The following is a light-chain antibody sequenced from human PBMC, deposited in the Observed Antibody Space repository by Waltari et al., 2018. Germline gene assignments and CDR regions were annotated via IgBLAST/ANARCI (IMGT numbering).Light chain of an antibody. V-gene: IGLV6-57*02. CDR1: SGHIASNY. CDR3: QSYDPSTVV. Sequence: NFMLTQPHSVSETPGKTVTISCTGTSGHIASNYVQWYQQRPGYAPTTVIYGDNERPSGVPDRFSGSIDSSSNSASLTISGLKTEDEADYYCQSYDPSTVVFGGGTKLTVL. J-gene: IGLJ2*01. CDR2: GDN.